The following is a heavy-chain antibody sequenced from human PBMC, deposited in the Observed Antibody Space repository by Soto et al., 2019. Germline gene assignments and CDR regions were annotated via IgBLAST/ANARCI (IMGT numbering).Heavy chain of an antibody. J-gene: IGHJ6*02. D-gene: IGHD3-3*01. CDR2: IIPIFGTA. V-gene: IGHV1-69*06. Sequence: SVKVSCKASGGTFSSYAISWVRQAPGQGLEWMGGIIPIFGTANYAQKFQGRVTITADKSTSTAYMELSSLRSEDTAVYYCARGGGEWLLDYYYYGMDAWGQGTTVTVSS. CDR1: GGTFSSYA. CDR3: ARGGGEWLLDYYYYGMDA.